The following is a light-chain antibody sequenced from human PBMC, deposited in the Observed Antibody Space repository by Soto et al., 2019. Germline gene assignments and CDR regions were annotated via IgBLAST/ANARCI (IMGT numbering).Light chain of an antibody. Sequence: QSALTQPPSASGSPGQSVTISCTGTSSDVGGYNYVSWYRQHPGKAPKLIIHEVSKRPSGVPDRFSGSKAGNTASLTVSGLQAEGEADYYCSSYAGGHRDVFGTGTKLTVL. J-gene: IGLJ1*01. CDR2: EVS. V-gene: IGLV2-8*01. CDR3: SSYAGGHRDV. CDR1: SSDVGGYNY.